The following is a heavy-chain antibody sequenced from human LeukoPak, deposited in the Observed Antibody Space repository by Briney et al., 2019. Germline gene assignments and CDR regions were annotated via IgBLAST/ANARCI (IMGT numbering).Heavy chain of an antibody. V-gene: IGHV4-39*01. D-gene: IGHD3-22*01. CDR2: IYYSGST. CDR1: GGSISSSSYY. CDR3: ARHWVDSSGYYYLRGAFDI. J-gene: IGHJ3*02. Sequence: PSETLSLTCTASGGSISSSSYYWCWIRQPPGKGLELIGSIYYSGSTYYNPSLKSRVTISVDTSKNQFSLKLSSVTAADTAVYYCARHWVDSSGYYYLRGAFDIWGQGTMVTVSS.